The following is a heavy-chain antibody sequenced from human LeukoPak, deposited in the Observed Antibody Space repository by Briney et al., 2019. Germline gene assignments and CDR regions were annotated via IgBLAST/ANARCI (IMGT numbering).Heavy chain of an antibody. V-gene: IGHV1-18*01. Sequence: ASVKVSCKASGYTFTSYGISWVRQAPGQGLEWMGWISAYNGNTNYAQKLQGRVTMTTDTSTSTAYMVLRSLRSDDTAVYYCARTTSAALGNWFDPWGQGTLVTVSS. J-gene: IGHJ5*02. D-gene: IGHD6-13*01. CDR1: GYTFTSYG. CDR2: ISAYNGNT. CDR3: ARTTSAALGNWFDP.